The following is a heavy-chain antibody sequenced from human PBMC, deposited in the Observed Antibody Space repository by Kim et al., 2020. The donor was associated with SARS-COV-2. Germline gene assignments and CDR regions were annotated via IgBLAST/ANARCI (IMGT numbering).Heavy chain of an antibody. V-gene: IGHV3-74*01. Sequence: GGSLTLSCATSGFTFSSYWMHWVRQAPGKGLVWVSRVNIDGKTINYADSVKGRFTISRDNAKNTLYLQMNSLRADDTAVYYCAREPNYYYYYAMDVWGQG. J-gene: IGHJ6*02. CDR1: GFTFSSYW. CDR2: VNIDGKTI. CDR3: AREPNYYYYYAMDV.